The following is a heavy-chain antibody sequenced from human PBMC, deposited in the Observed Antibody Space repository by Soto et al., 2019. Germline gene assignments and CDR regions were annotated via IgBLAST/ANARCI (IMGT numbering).Heavy chain of an antibody. CDR1: GGSISSRTFW. Sequence: QLQLQEAGPGLVKPSETLSLTCSVSGGSISSRTFWWAWIRQPPGKGLEWIGDMYYSGSSYSSPSLKSRVTLSVDTSKDQLSLKLNSVTAADTAVYYCARHPRDDYNYGGSGIFDYWGQGILVTVSS. CDR2: MYYSGSS. J-gene: IGHJ4*02. CDR3: ARHPRDDYNYGGSGIFDY. V-gene: IGHV4-39*01. D-gene: IGHD4-4*01.